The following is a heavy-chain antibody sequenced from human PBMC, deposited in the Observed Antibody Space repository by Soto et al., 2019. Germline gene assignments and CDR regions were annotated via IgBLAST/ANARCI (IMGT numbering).Heavy chain of an antibody. CDR2: ISPILGTA. J-gene: IGHJ6*02. CDR3: ARRGYSSSSWYYYYGMDV. V-gene: IGHV1-69*01. Sequence: QVQLVQSGAEVKKPGSSVQVSCKASGGTFSSYAISWVRQAPGQGLEWMGGISPILGTANYEQKFQGRVTITADESASAAYMGLSSLRSEDTAVYYCARRGYSSSSWYYYYGMDVWGQGTTVTVSS. CDR1: GGTFSSYA. D-gene: IGHD6-6*01.